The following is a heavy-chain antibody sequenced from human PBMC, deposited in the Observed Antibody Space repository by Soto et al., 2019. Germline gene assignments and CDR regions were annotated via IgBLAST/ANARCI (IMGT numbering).Heavy chain of an antibody. Sequence: PGGSLRLSCAASGFTFSSYGMHWVRQAPGKGLEWVAVIWYDGSNKYYADSVKGRFTISRDNSKNTLYLQMNSLRAEDTAVYYCARDCRVVVPAARYQKTMDYYGMDVWGQGTTVTVSS. J-gene: IGHJ6*02. V-gene: IGHV3-33*01. D-gene: IGHD2-2*01. CDR3: ARDCRVVVPAARYQKTMDYYGMDV. CDR2: IWYDGSNK. CDR1: GFTFSSYG.